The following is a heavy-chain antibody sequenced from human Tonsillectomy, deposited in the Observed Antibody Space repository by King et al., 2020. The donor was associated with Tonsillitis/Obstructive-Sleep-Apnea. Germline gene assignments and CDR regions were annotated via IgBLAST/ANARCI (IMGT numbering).Heavy chain of an antibody. Sequence: VPLQESGPGLVKPSETLSLTCTFSGGSVSSYFWSWIRPPPGKGLEWIGYIYYSGSTNYNPSLKSRVTISIDTSKNQFSLKLSSVTAADTAVYYCARSKGVLKVLRGAFDIWGQGTMVTVSS. CDR3: ARSKGVLKVLRGAFDI. CDR2: IYYSGST. D-gene: IGHD2-8*01. V-gene: IGHV4-59*02. CDR1: GGSVSSYF. J-gene: IGHJ3*02.